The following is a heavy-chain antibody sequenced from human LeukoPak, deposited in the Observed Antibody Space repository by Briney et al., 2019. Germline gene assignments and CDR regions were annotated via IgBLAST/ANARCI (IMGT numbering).Heavy chain of an antibody. D-gene: IGHD6-19*01. V-gene: IGHV3-23*01. CDR2: ISKSGDST. CDR1: GFTFSSYA. J-gene: IGHJ3*02. Sequence: GGSLRLSCAASGFTFSSYAMSWVRQAPGKGLEWVSAISKSGDSTFYADSVKGRFTISRDNSQNTLYVQMNSLRAEDTAVYYCAKGQGYSSAWYSRDGFDMWGQGTMVTVSS. CDR3: AKGQGYSSAWYSRDGFDM.